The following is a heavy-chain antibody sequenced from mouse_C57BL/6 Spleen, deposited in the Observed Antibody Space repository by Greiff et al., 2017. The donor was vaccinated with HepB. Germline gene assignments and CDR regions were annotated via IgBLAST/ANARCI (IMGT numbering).Heavy chain of an antibody. D-gene: IGHD2-3*01. Sequence: EVQLQQSGPELVKPGASVKISCKASGYTFTDYYMNWVKQSHGKSLKWIGDINPNNGGTSYNQKFKGKATLTVDKSSSTAYMALRSLISEDSAVYYCARSGWLLPYWYFDVWGTGTTVTVSS. J-gene: IGHJ1*03. CDR3: ARSGWLLPYWYFDV. CDR2: INPNNGGT. CDR1: GYTFTDYY. V-gene: IGHV1-26*01.